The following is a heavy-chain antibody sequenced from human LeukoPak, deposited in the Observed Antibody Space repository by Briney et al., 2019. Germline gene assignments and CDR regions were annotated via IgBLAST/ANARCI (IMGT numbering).Heavy chain of an antibody. CDR1: GFTFSSYW. V-gene: IGHV3-74*01. Sequence: TGGSLRLSCAAAGFTFSSYWVHWVRQAPGKGLAWVSRINSDGSSTSYADSVKGRFTISRDNAKNTLYLQMNSLRAEDTAVYYCARGYCSSTSCLVDYWGQGTLVTVSS. D-gene: IGHD2-2*01. CDR3: ARGYCSSTSCLVDY. J-gene: IGHJ4*02. CDR2: INSDGSST.